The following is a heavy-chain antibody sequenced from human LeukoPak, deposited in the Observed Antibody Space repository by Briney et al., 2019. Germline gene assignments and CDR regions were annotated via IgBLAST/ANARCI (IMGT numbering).Heavy chain of an antibody. Sequence: GASVKVSCKVSGYTLTELSMHWVRQAPGKGLEWMGGFDPEDGETIYAQKFQGRVTMTEDTSTDTAYMELSSLRSEDTAVYYCATSRYYYYDSSGYYSTFDYWGQGTLVTVSS. CDR1: GYTLTELS. CDR3: ATSRYYYYDSSGYYSTFDY. J-gene: IGHJ4*02. D-gene: IGHD3-22*01. V-gene: IGHV1-24*01. CDR2: FDPEDGET.